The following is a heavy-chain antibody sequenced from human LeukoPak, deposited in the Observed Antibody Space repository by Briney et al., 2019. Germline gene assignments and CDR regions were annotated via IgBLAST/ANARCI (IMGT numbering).Heavy chain of an antibody. CDR1: GASISSYY. Sequence: SETLSLTCTVSGASISSYYWSWMRQPPGKGLEWIGYIHYSGSTNYNPSLKSRVTISLDTSKNQFSLRLTSVTAADTAVYYCASTEWNYARWGQGTLVTVSS. V-gene: IGHV4-59*08. CDR3: ASTEWNYAR. D-gene: IGHD1-7*01. J-gene: IGHJ4*02. CDR2: IHYSGST.